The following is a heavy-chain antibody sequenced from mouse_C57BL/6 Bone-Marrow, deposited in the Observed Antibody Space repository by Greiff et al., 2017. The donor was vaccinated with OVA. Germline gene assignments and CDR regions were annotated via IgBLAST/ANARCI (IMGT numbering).Heavy chain of an antibody. CDR2: ISSGGSYN. D-gene: IGHD4-1*01. CDR1: GFTLSSYG. CDR3: ARSTSWDPYAMDY. J-gene: IGHJ4*01. V-gene: IGHV5-6*02. Sequence: EVKLVESGGDLVKPGGSLKLSCAASGFTLSSYGMSWVRQTPDKRLEWVATISSGGSYNYYPDSVKGQFTISRYNAKNTLYLQMSSLKSEDTAMYYCARSTSWDPYAMDYWGQGTSVTVSS.